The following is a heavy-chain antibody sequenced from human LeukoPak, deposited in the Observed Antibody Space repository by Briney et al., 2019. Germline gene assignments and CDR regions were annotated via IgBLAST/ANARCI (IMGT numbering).Heavy chain of an antibody. D-gene: IGHD4-11*01. V-gene: IGHV5-51*01. CDR1: GYSFTSYW. CDR2: IYPGDSDT. J-gene: IGHJ6*02. Sequence: GESLKISCKGSGYSFTSYWIGWVRQMPGKGLEWMGIIYPGDSDTRYSPSFQGQVTISADKSISTAYLQWSSLKASDTAMYYCAIPPNTVTPYYGMDVWGQGTTVTVSS. CDR3: AIPPNTVTPYYGMDV.